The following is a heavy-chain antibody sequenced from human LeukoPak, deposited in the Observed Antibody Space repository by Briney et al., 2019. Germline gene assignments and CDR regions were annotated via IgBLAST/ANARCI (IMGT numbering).Heavy chain of an antibody. V-gene: IGHV1-46*01. D-gene: IGHD6-6*01. CDR3: ARGLVRIAARPRDYFDY. CDR2: INPSGGST. Sequence: ASVKVSCKASGYTFTSYYMHWVRQAPGQGLERMGIINPSGGSTSYAQKFQGRVTITRNTSISTAYMELSSLRSEDTAVYYCARGLVRIAARPRDYFDYWGQGTLVTVSS. J-gene: IGHJ4*02. CDR1: GYTFTSYY.